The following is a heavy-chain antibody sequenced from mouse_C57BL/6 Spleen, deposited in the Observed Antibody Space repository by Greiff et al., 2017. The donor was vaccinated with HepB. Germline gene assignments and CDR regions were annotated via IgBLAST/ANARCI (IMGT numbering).Heavy chain of an antibody. V-gene: IGHV2-5*01. CDR2: IWRGGST. Sequence: QVQLQQSGPGLVQPSQSLSITCTVSGFSLTSYGVHWVRQSPGKGLAWLGVIWRGGSTDYNAAFMSRLSITKDNSKSQVFFKMNSLQADDTAIYYCAKVTTGREPHYAMDYWCQGTSVTGSS. D-gene: IGHD1-1*01. CDR1: GFSLTSYG. CDR3: AKVTTGREPHYAMDY. J-gene: IGHJ4*01.